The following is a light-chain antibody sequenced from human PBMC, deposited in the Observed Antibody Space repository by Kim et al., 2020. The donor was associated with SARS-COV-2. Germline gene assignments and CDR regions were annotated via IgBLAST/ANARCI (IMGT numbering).Light chain of an antibody. J-gene: IGKJ4*01. CDR1: QSVSSNY. CDR3: QQYGSSPLT. Sequence: EIVLTQSPGTLSLSPGERATLSCRASQSVSSNYLAWYQQKPGQAARLLIYGASSRATDIPDRFSGSGSGTDFTLTISRVEPEDFAVYYCQQYGSSPLTFGGGTKLEI. V-gene: IGKV3-20*01. CDR2: GAS.